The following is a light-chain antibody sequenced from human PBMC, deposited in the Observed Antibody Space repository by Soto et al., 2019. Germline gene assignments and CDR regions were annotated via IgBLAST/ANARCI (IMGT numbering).Light chain of an antibody. Sequence: QSALTQPRSVSGSPGQSVTISCTGTSNDVGGYNFVSWYQQHPGKVPKLFIYDVSRRPSGVPDRFSGSKSGTTAALTISGLQAEDEAAYYFASYAGSYTLVFGGGTKLTIL. V-gene: IGLV2-11*01. J-gene: IGLJ2*01. CDR2: DVS. CDR3: ASYAGSYTLV. CDR1: SNDVGGYNF.